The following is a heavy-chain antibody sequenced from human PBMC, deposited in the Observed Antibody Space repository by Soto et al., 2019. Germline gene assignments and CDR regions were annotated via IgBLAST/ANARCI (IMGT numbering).Heavy chain of an antibody. V-gene: IGHV4-39*01. CDR1: GGSISSSSYY. CDR3: ARHVVGNDAFDI. D-gene: IGHD2-15*01. CDR2: IYYSWST. Sequence: QLQLQESGPGLVKPSETLSLTCTVSGGSISSSSYYWGWIRQPPGKGLEWIGSIYYSWSTYYNPSLKSRVTISVDTSKNQFSLKLSSVTAADTAVYYCARHVVGNDAFDIWGQGTMVTVSS. J-gene: IGHJ3*02.